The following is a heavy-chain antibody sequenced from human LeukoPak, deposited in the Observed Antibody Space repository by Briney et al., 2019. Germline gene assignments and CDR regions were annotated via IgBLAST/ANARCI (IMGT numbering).Heavy chain of an antibody. CDR2: INHSGST. V-gene: IGHV4-34*01. Sequence: PQTLSPTSAVYVGSLRGYYWSWIGHPPGKGLGWIGEINHSGSTNYNPSLKSRVTISVDTSKNQFSLKLSSVTAADTAVYYCARTGKWGSGYRYWGQGTLVTVSS. CDR1: VGSLRGYY. J-gene: IGHJ4*02. D-gene: IGHD3-22*01. CDR3: ARTGKWGSGYRY.